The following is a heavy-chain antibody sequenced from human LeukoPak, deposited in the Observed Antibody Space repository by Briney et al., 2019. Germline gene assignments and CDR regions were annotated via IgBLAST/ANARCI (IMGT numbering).Heavy chain of an antibody. D-gene: IGHD3-10*01. CDR2: ISSGGSST. J-gene: IGHJ4*02. V-gene: IGHV3-48*03. CDR1: GFTLSSYE. CDR3: ATQGRSVVRRV. Sequence: HPGGSLRLSCAASGFTLSSYEMNWVRQAPGKGLEWVSHISSGGSSTHYAESVKGRFTISRDNAKNSLYLQMNSLRGEDTAIYYCATQGRSVVRRVWGQGTLVTVSS.